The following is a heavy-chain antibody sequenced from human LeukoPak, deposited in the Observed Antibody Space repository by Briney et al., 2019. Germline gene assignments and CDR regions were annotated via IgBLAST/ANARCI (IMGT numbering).Heavy chain of an antibody. V-gene: IGHV1-18*01. CDR3: ARDRIFITGTTEPWFY. Sequence: APVKVSCKASGYTFTSYGISWVRQAPGQGLEWMGWISAYNGNTNYAQKLQGRVTMTTDTSTSTAYMELRSLRSDDTAVYYCARDRIFITGTTEPWFYWGQGTLVTVSS. D-gene: IGHD1-7*01. J-gene: IGHJ4*02. CDR1: GYTFTSYG. CDR2: ISAYNGNT.